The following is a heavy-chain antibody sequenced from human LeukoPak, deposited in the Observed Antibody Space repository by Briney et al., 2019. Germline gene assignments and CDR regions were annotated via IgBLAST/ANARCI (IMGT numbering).Heavy chain of an antibody. CDR1: GFTFSTYG. D-gene: IGHD6-19*01. Sequence: PGGSLRLSCAASGFTFSTYGIHCVRQAPGKGLEWVAVISYDGSNKYYADSVKGRFTISRDNSKNTVFLQMNSLRAEDTAVYYCAKDHGSGRGFDYWGQGTLVTVSS. J-gene: IGHJ4*02. V-gene: IGHV3-30*18. CDR3: AKDHGSGRGFDY. CDR2: ISYDGSNK.